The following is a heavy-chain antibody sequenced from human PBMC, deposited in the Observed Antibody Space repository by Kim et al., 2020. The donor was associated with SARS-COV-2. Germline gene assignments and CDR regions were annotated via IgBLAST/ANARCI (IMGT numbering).Heavy chain of an antibody. CDR3: AATLAGSGVPFHY. V-gene: IGHV4-4*07. J-gene: IGHJ4*02. D-gene: IGHD3-10*01. CDR1: GASISSYY. CDR2: IYISGST. Sequence: SETLSLTCTVSGASISSYYWTWIRQPAGKGLELIGRIYISGSTNYNPSFKSRVTMSLDTSRSQFSLTLDSVTAADTAVYYCAATLAGSGVPFHYLVQGSL.